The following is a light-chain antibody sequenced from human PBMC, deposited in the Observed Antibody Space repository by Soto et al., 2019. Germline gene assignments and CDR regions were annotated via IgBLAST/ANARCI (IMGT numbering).Light chain of an antibody. Sequence: EIVMTQSPATLSVSPGERATLSCRASQSVSSNLAWYQQKRGQAPRLLIFDAYTRATGIQARFSGSGSGTEFTLTIRSLQSEDFAVYYCQQYNNWPPTFGQGTKVDI. CDR1: QSVSSN. CDR3: QQYNNWPPT. V-gene: IGKV3D-15*01. CDR2: DAY. J-gene: IGKJ1*01.